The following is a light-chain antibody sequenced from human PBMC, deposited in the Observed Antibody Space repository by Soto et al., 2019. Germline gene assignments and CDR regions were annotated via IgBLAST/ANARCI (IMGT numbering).Light chain of an antibody. V-gene: IGKV1-5*01. CDR1: QTINSW. CDR2: DAS. Sequence: DIQMTQSLSTLSASVGDRVTITCRASQTINSWLAWYQQKPGKAPKVLIFDASSLKTGVPSRFSGSGSGTGITLTISNLQPDDFATYYCQEASRIPITFGQGTRLEIK. CDR3: QEASRIPIT. J-gene: IGKJ5*01.